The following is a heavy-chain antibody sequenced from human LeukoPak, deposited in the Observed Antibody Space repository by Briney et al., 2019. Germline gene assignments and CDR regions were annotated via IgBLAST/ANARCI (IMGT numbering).Heavy chain of an antibody. CDR2: IYNRGSN. Sequence: SETLSLTCTVSGGSISSSSYYWGWIRQPPGKGLEWIGSIYNRGSNHYNPSLKSRVTISVDTSKKQFSLKLSSVTAVDTAVYYCARAPVGYSYGLRHIYYMDVWGKGTTVTVSS. V-gene: IGHV4-39*07. CDR3: ARAPVGYSYGLRHIYYMDV. CDR1: GGSISSSSYY. J-gene: IGHJ6*03. D-gene: IGHD5-18*01.